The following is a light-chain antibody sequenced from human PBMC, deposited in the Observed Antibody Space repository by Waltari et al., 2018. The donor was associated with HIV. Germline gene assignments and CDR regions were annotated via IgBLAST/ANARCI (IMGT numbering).Light chain of an antibody. Sequence: QSVLTRPPSASGTPGQRVTISCSGSSSNIGTNYVYWYQQLPGTAPKLLIYRNNQRPSGVPDRFSGSKSGTSASLAISGLRSEDEADYYCAAWRDSLSAVVFGGGTKLTVL. CDR1: SSNIGTNY. V-gene: IGLV1-47*01. CDR2: RNN. CDR3: AAWRDSLSAVV. J-gene: IGLJ2*01.